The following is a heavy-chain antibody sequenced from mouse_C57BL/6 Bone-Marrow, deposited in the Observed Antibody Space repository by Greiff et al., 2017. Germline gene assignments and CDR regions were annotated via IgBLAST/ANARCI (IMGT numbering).Heavy chain of an antibody. V-gene: IGHV1-50*01. CDR3: AITTVVATGAMDY. D-gene: IGHD1-1*01. Sequence: QVQLQQSGAELVKPGASVKLSCKASGYTFTSYWMQWVKQRPGQGLEWIGEIDPSDSYTNYNQKFKGKATLTVETSSSTAYMQLSSLTSEDSAVYYCAITTVVATGAMDYWGQGTSVTVSS. J-gene: IGHJ4*01. CDR2: IDPSDSYT. CDR1: GYTFTSYW.